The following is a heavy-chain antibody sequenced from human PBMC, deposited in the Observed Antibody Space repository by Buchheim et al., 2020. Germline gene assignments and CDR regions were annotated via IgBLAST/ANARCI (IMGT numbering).Heavy chain of an antibody. CDR3: AKTQIPLQRDKNPEADAFDI. Sequence: QVQLVESGGGVVQPGRSLRLSCAASGFTFSSYGMHWVRQAPGKGLEWVAVISYDGSNKYYADSVKGRFTISRDNSKNTLYLQMNSLRAEDTAVYYCAKTQIPLQRDKNPEADAFDIWGQGT. CDR1: GFTFSSYG. V-gene: IGHV3-30*18. CDR2: ISYDGSNK. D-gene: IGHD6-25*01. J-gene: IGHJ3*02.